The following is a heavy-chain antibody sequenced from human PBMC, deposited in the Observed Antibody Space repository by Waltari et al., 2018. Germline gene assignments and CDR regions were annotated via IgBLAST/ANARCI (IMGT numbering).Heavy chain of an antibody. D-gene: IGHD4-17*01. J-gene: IGHJ3*02. V-gene: IGHV3-21*01. Sequence: EVQLLESGGGLVKPGGSLRLSCAASGFTLSTYSMNWVRQAPGKGLEWVSYISSRIYRYYGDSVKGRFTISRDNAKNSLYLQMNSLRAEDTAVYYCGRDVYGDYVGGGGGAFDIWGQGTMVTVSS. CDR1: GFTLSTYS. CDR3: GRDVYGDYVGGGGGAFDI. CDR2: ISSRIYR.